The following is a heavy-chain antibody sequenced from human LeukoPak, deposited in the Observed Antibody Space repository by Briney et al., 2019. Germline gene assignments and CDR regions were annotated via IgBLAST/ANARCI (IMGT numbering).Heavy chain of an antibody. V-gene: IGHV3-33*01. CDR2: IWYDGSNK. D-gene: IGHD5-18*01. J-gene: IGHJ4*02. CDR3: ARDRGDTANSARSALDY. Sequence: GGSLRLSCAASGFTFSSYGMHWVRQAPGKGLEWVAVIWYDGSNKYYADSVKGRFTISRDNSKNTLYLQMNSLRAEDTAVYYCARDRGDTANSARSALDYWGQGTLVTVSS. CDR1: GFTFSSYG.